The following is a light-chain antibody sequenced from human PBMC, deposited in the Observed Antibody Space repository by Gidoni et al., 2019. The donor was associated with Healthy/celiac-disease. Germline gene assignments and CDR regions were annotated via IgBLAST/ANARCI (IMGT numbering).Light chain of an antibody. J-gene: IGKJ2*01. Sequence: EIVLTQSPGTLSLSPGERATLSCRSSQSVSSSYLAWYQQKPGQAPRLLIYGASSRATGIPDRFIGSWSGTDFTLTISRLEPEDFAVYYCQQYGSSPDTFGQGTKLEIK. CDR1: QSVSSSY. CDR2: GAS. V-gene: IGKV3-20*01. CDR3: QQYGSSPDT.